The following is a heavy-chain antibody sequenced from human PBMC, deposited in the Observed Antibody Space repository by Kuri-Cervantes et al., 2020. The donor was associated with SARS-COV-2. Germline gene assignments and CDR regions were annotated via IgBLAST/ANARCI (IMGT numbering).Heavy chain of an antibody. D-gene: IGHD3-22*01. J-gene: IGHJ2*01. V-gene: IGHV3-53*01. Sequence: GGSLRLSCAAYGFTVSNKYMTWVRQAPGKGLNCVSVIDSGGNTYYADSVKGRFTISRDSSKNTLYLQMNNLSAADTAVYYCTRADISGSNKWFFNLWGRGTLVTVSS. CDR3: TRADISGSNKWFFNL. CDR2: IDSGGNT. CDR1: GFTVSNKY.